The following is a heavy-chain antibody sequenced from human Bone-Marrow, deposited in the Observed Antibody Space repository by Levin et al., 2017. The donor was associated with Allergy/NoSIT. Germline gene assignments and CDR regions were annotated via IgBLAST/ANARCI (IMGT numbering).Heavy chain of an antibody. D-gene: IGHD6-19*01. Sequence: SVKVSCKASGETFSSYALSWVRQAPGQGLEWMGRNVPLLDATDYAQSLQGRVTITADISTTTVYMELTRLRSEDTAMYYCARVFAGRLDDPLDVWGQGTMVVVSS. CDR3: ARVFAGRLDDPLDV. J-gene: IGHJ3*01. CDR2: NVPLLDAT. V-gene: IGHV1-69*04. CDR1: GETFSSYA.